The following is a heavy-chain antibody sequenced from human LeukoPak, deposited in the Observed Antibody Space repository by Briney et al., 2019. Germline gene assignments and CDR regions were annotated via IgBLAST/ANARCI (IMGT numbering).Heavy chain of an antibody. D-gene: IGHD5-18*01. Sequence: GASVKVSCKASGYNFRNYGIGWVRQAPRQGLEWMGWSTAGNVNTNYAQKVRGRVTMTTDTSTSTAYMELRSLRSDDTAVYFCARDSARGYSYGYNAFDIWGQGTMVTVSS. CDR1: GYNFRNYG. J-gene: IGHJ3*02. CDR2: STAGNVNT. V-gene: IGHV1-18*01. CDR3: ARDSARGYSYGYNAFDI.